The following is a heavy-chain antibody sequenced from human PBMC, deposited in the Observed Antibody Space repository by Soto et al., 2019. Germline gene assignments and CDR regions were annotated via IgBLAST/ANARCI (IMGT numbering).Heavy chain of an antibody. CDR2: MKEEATEK. Sequence: PGGSLRLSCEASGFPFITYWISWVRQAPGKGLEWVAHMKEEATEKYLDSVKGRFIISRDNAKNSLYLQMNSLRGDDTAVYYCAGGGVYDSGRYHYWGQGTLVTVSS. V-gene: IGHV3-7*01. CDR1: GFPFITYW. J-gene: IGHJ4*02. D-gene: IGHD6-25*01. CDR3: AGGGVYDSGRYHY.